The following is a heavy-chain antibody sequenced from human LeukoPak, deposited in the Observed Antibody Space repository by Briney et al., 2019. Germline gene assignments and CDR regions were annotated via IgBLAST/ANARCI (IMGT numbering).Heavy chain of an antibody. D-gene: IGHD6-13*01. J-gene: IGHJ4*02. CDR1: GITFSSYW. Sequence: GGSLRLSCAASGITFSSYWMSWVRQAPGKGLEWVANIKQDGSEKYYVDSVKGRFTISRDNAKNSLYLQMNSLRAEDTAVYYCAREPPGIAAAAPGDYWGQGTLVTVSS. CDR3: AREPPGIAAAAPGDY. CDR2: IKQDGSEK. V-gene: IGHV3-7*03.